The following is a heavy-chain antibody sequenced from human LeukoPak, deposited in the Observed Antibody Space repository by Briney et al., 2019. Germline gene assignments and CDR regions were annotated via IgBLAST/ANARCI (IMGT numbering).Heavy chain of an antibody. Sequence: PGESLKISCKGSGYSFTNYWIGWVRQMPGKGLEWMGIIFPGDSDTRYSPSFQGLVTISADKFSSTAYLQWSSLKATDTAMYYCARRPLGGSWPDFDSWGQGTLVTVSS. CDR3: ARRPLGGSWPDFDS. D-gene: IGHD6-13*01. V-gene: IGHV5-51*01. J-gene: IGHJ4*02. CDR1: GYSFTNYW. CDR2: IFPGDSDT.